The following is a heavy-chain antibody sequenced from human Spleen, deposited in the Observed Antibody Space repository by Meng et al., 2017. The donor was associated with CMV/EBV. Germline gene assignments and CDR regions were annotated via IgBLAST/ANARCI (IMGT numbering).Heavy chain of an antibody. D-gene: IGHD1-1*01. CDR1: GFTFSSYA. J-gene: IGHJ6*02. CDR2: IYSGGSST. Sequence: GESLKISCAASGFTFSSYAMSWVRQAPGKGLEWVSVIYSGGSSTYYADSVKGRFTISRDNSKNTLYLQMNSLRAEDTAVYYCARAAGSLTATGHGVDVWGQGTTVTVSS. V-gene: IGHV3-23*03. CDR3: ARAAGSLTATGHGVDV.